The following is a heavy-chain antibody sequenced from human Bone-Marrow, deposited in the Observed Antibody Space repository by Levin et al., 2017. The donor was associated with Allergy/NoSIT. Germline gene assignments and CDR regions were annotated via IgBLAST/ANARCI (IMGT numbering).Heavy chain of an antibody. CDR1: GFTFSSYW. D-gene: IGHD3-9*01. J-gene: IGHJ6*02. V-gene: IGHV3-74*01. CDR2: INSDGSST. Sequence: GESLKISCAASGFTFSSYWMHWVRQAPGKGLVWVSRINSDGSSTSYADSVKGRFTISRDNAKNTLYLQMNSLRAEDTAVYYCARDPGTYYDILTGYYPWGDYYYYGMDVWGQGTTVTVSS. CDR3: ARDPGTYYDILTGYYPWGDYYYYGMDV.